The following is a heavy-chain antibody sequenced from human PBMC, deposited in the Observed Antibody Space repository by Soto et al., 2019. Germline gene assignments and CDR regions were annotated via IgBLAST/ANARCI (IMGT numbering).Heavy chain of an antibody. CDR1: GGSISNYY. CDR2: IYYSGST. V-gene: IGHV4-59*08. Sequence: PSETLSLTCIVSGGSISNYYWSWIRQPPGKGLEWIGYIYYSGSTNYNPSLKSRVTISVATSKNQFSLKLSSVTAADTAVYYCARFNWYFDLWGRGTLVTVSS. CDR3: ARFNWYFDL. J-gene: IGHJ2*01.